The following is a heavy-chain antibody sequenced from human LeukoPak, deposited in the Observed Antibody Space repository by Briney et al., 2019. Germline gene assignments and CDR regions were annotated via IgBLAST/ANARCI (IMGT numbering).Heavy chain of an antibody. CDR3: ARGHNYGYEY. CDR2: IISNSGST. Sequence: ASVKVSCKASGYTFSDYNIDWVRQAPGQGLEWVGRIISNSGSTNYAQNFQDRVTMTRDTSISTAFMELRRLRSDDTAVYYCARGHNYGYEYWGQGTLVTVSS. CDR1: GYTFSDYN. V-gene: IGHV1-2*06. D-gene: IGHD5-18*01. J-gene: IGHJ4*02.